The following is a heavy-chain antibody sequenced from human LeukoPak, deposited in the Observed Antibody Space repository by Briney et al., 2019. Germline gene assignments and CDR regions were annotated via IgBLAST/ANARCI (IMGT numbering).Heavy chain of an antibody. CDR1: GGSISSYY. CDR2: IYYSGST. Sequence: SETLSLTCTASGGSISSYYWNWIRQPPGKGLEWIGYIYYSGSTNYNPSLKSRVIISVGTSKNQFSLKVSSVTAADTAVYYCARSSGIATITTRKFDYWGQGTLVTVSS. D-gene: IGHD6-6*01. CDR3: ARSSGIATITTRKFDY. V-gene: IGHV4-59*01. J-gene: IGHJ4*02.